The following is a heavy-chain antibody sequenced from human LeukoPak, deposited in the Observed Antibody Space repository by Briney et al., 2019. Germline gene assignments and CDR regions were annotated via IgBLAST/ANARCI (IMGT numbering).Heavy chain of an antibody. CDR3: ARDHNDYGDYSFDY. V-gene: IGHV3-30-3*01. J-gene: IGHJ4*02. CDR2: ISYDGSNK. D-gene: IGHD4-17*01. CDR1: GFTFSSYA. Sequence: GGSLRLSCAASGFTFSSYAMHWVRQAPGKGLEWVAVISYDGSNKYYADSVKGRFTISRDNSKNTLYLQMNSLRAEDTAVYYCARDHNDYGDYSFDYWGQGTLVTVSS.